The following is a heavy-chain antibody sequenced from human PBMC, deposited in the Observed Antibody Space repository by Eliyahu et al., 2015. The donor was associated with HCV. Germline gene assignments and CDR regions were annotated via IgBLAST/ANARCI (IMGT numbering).Heavy chain of an antibody. V-gene: IGHV2-5*02. CDR1: GFSLRTTGVG. D-gene: IGHD3-16*02. CDR3: AHHTGRRLGSDYVSGSYRHNWFGP. Sequence: QITLKESGPMLVKPTQTLTLTCNFSGFSLRTTGVGVGWIRQPPGKALEWLALIYWDDDKRYSPSLKTRLTITKDTTKNQVVLTMTNMDPVDTATYYCAHHTGRRLGSDYVSGSYRHNWFGPWGQGTLVTVSS. CDR2: IYWDDDK. J-gene: IGHJ5*02.